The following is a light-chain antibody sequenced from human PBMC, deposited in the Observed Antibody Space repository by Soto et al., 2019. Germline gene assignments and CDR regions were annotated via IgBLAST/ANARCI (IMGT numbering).Light chain of an antibody. Sequence: EIVLTQSPATLSLSPGERATLSWRASQSVSSYLAWYQRRPGQAPRLLIYGSSTRATGVPPRFSGSAYGTEFNLTISSLQSEDFGVYYCQQYNDWPRTFGQGTRLEIK. CDR2: GSS. CDR3: QQYNDWPRT. J-gene: IGKJ5*01. V-gene: IGKV3-15*01. CDR1: QSVSSY.